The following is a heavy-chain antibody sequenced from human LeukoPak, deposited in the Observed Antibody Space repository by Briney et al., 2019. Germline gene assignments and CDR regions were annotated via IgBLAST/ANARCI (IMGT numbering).Heavy chain of an antibody. CDR2: INPNSGGT. J-gene: IGHJ6*03. CDR1: GYTFTGYY. Sequence: GASVKVSCKASGYTFTGYYMHWVRQAPGQGLEWMGWINPNSGGTNYAQKFQGRVTMTRDTSISTAYMELSRLRSDDTAVYYCARFYGDYRTGYYYYYMDVWGKGTTVTVSS. D-gene: IGHD4-17*01. V-gene: IGHV1-2*02. CDR3: ARFYGDYRTGYYYYYMDV.